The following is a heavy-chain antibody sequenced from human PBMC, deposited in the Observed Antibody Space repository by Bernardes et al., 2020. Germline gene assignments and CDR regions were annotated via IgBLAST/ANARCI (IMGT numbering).Heavy chain of an antibody. D-gene: IGHD3-22*01. CDR3: ARADYYYDSSGYPGIFDY. CDR2: IYTSGST. J-gene: IGHJ4*02. V-gene: IGHV4-4*07. CDR1: GGSISSYY. Sequence: SETLSLTCTVSGGSISSYYWNWIRQPAGKGLEWIGRIYTSGSTNHNPSLKSRVTMSADTSKNQFPLKLSSVTAADTAVYSCARADYYYDSSGYPGIFDYWGQGTLVTVST.